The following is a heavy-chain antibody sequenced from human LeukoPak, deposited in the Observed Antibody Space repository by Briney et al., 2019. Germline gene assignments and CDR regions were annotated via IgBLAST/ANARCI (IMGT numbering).Heavy chain of an antibody. CDR2: IIPIFGTA. CDR1: GGTFSSYA. D-gene: IGHD6-19*01. Sequence: SVKVSCKASGGTFSSYAISWVRQAPGQGLEWMGGIIPIFGTANYAQKFQGRVTITADESTSTAYMELSSLRSEDTAVYYCARARYSSGWYYYYGMDVWGQGTTVTVSS. CDR3: ARARYSSGWYYYYGMDV. J-gene: IGHJ6*02. V-gene: IGHV1-69*13.